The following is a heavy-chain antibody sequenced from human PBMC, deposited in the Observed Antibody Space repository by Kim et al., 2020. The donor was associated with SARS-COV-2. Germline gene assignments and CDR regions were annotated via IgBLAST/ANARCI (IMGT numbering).Heavy chain of an antibody. V-gene: IGHV1-3*01. D-gene: IGHD7-27*01. Sequence: KYSQKFQGRVTSTRDTSASTAYMELSSLRSEDTAVYYCARDMGMAAWFDPWGQGTLVTVSS. CDR3: ARDMGMAAWFDP. J-gene: IGHJ5*02.